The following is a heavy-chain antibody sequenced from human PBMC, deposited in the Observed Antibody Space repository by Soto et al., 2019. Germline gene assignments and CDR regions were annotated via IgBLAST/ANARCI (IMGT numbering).Heavy chain of an antibody. CDR2: IYYSGST. D-gene: IGHD3-10*01. CDR3: ARDGYDGSGSPYPAF. CDR1: GGSISSYY. Sequence: SETLSLTCTVSGGSISSYYWSWIRQPPGKGLEWIGYIYYSGSTNYNPSLKSRVTISVDTSKRQFSLRLTSVTAADTAVYYCARDGYDGSGSPYPAFWGPGTQVTVSS. J-gene: IGHJ4*02. V-gene: IGHV4-59*01.